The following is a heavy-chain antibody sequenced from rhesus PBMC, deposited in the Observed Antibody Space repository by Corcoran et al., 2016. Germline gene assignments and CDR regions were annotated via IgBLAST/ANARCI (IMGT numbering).Heavy chain of an antibody. CDR3: ARYSTVAVRYFDY. J-gene: IGHJ4*01. D-gene: IGHD5-24*01. CDR1: GGSITTNS. CDR2: IYGGSGST. Sequence: QVQLQESGPGLVKPSATLSLTCAVSGGSITTNSWSWIRQCPGKGLDWIGNIYGGSGSTSYNSSLKSRVTISTDTSKNQFSLKLTSVTAADTAVYYCARYSTVAVRYFDYWGQGVLVTVSS. V-gene: IGHV4-147*01.